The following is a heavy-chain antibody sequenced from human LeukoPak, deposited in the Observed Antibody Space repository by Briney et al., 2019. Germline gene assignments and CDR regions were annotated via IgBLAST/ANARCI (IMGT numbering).Heavy chain of an antibody. J-gene: IGHJ4*02. V-gene: IGHV4-39*01. Sequence: SETLSLTCTVSGGSISSSSYYWGWIRQPPGKGLEWIGSIYYSGSTYYNPSLKSRVTISVDTSKNQFSLKLSSVTAADTAVYYCTAGRSDYFDFWGQGTLVTVSS. D-gene: IGHD6-25*01. CDR2: IYYSGST. CDR1: GGSISSSSYY. CDR3: TAGRSDYFDF.